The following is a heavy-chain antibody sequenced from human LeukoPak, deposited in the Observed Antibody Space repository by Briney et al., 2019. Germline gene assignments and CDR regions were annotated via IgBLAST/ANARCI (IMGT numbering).Heavy chain of an antibody. Sequence: PGRSLRLSCTASGFTFGDYAMSWVRQAPGKGLEWVGFIRSKAYGGNTEYAASVRGRFTISRDDTTSIDYLQMTSLQTEDTAVYYCTRGPIQPGLHNGMDVWGQGTTVTVSS. V-gene: IGHV3-49*04. J-gene: IGHJ6*02. CDR2: IRSKAYGGNT. D-gene: IGHD5-18*01. CDR3: TRGPIQPGLHNGMDV. CDR1: GFTFGDYA.